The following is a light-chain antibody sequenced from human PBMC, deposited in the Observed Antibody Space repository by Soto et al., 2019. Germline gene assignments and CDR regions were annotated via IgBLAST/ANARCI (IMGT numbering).Light chain of an antibody. CDR1: QSVSSY. CDR3: QQRSNWPRIT. Sequence: EIVLTHSPGALSLSPGEGATLSCMASQSVSSYLAWYQQKPGQAPRLLINDASNRATGIPARFSGSGSGTDSTLTISSLEPEDFAVYYCQQRSNWPRITFGQGTKVDIK. J-gene: IGKJ1*01. CDR2: DAS. V-gene: IGKV3-11*01.